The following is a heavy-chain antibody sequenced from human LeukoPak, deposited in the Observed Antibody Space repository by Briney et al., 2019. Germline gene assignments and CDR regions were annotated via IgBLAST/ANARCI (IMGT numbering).Heavy chain of an antibody. CDR3: ARDRGYCSGGSCYPFDY. CDR1: GFTFSSYS. CDR2: ISSSSSYI. D-gene: IGHD2-15*01. V-gene: IGHV3-21*01. Sequence: GGSLRLSCAASGFTFSSYSMNWVRQAPGKGLEWVSSISSSSSYIYYADSVKGRFTISRDNAKNSLYLQMNSLRAGDTAVYYCARDRGYCSGGSCYPFDYWGQGTLVTVSS. J-gene: IGHJ4*02.